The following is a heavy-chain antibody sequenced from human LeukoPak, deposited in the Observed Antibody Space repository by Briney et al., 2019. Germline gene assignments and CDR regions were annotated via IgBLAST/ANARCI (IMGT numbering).Heavy chain of an antibody. J-gene: IGHJ4*02. Sequence: PSETLSLTCTVSGGSISNYYWSWIRQPPGKGLEWIGYIYYSGSTNYNPSLKSRVTISVDTSKNQFSLKLSSVTAADTAVYYCARGASGYGPFDYWGQGTLVTVSS. CDR2: IYYSGST. D-gene: IGHD5-12*01. CDR3: ARGASGYGPFDY. CDR1: GGSISNYY. V-gene: IGHV4-59*08.